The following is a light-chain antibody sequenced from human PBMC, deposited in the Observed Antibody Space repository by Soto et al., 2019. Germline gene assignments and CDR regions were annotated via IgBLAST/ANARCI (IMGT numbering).Light chain of an antibody. V-gene: IGKV3D-20*01. Sequence: EVVMTQSPATLSVSPGERATLSCGASQTLSNSFIAWYQQKPGQAPRLLIYDTSSRATGVPDRYSASGSGTDFTLTINRLEPEDFAVFFCQQYGTSEIIFGQGTRLEI. J-gene: IGKJ5*01. CDR1: QTLSNSF. CDR2: DTS. CDR3: QQYGTSEII.